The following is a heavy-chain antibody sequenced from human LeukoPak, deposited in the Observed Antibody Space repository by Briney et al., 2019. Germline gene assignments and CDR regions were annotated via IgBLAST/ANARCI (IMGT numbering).Heavy chain of an antibody. CDR3: AKDVRGYSYGSHFDY. D-gene: IGHD5-18*01. CDR2: ISGDGGST. J-gene: IGHJ4*02. CDR1: GFTFDDYA. Sequence: GGSLRLSCAASGFTFDDYAMHWVRQAPGKGLEWVSLISGDGGSTYYADSVKGRFTISRDNSKNSLYLQMNSLRTEDTALYYCAKDVRGYSYGSHFDYWGQGTLVTVSS. V-gene: IGHV3-43*02.